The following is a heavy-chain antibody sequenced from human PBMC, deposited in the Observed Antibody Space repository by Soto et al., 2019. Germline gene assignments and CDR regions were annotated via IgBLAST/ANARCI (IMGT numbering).Heavy chain of an antibody. CDR1: GGSFSGYY. V-gene: IGHV4-34*01. CDR2: INHSGST. CDR3: ARGLPDTAMVTKGDEEAFDI. D-gene: IGHD5-18*01. J-gene: IGHJ3*02. Sequence: QVQLQQWGAGLLKPSETLSLTCAVYGGSFSGYYWSWIRQPPGKGLEWIGEINHSGSTNYNPSLKSRVTISVDTSKNQFSLKLSSVTAADTAVYYCARGLPDTAMVTKGDEEAFDIWGQGTMVTVSS.